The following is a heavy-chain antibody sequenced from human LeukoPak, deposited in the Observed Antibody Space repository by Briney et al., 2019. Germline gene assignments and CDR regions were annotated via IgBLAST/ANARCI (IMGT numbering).Heavy chain of an antibody. CDR1: GFTFSSYI. CDR3: ARVAVGAIHNAFDI. V-gene: IGHV3-23*01. J-gene: IGHJ3*02. D-gene: IGHD1-26*01. Sequence: GGSLRLSCAASGFTFSSYIMTRVRQAPGKGLEWVSVINTGGDTTYYADSVKGRFTISRDNAKNSLYLQMNSLRAEDTAVYYCARVAVGAIHNAFDIWGQGTMVTVSS. CDR2: INTGGDTT.